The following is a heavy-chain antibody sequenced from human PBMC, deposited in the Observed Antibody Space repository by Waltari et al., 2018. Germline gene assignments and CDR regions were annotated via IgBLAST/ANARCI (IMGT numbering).Heavy chain of an antibody. Sequence: QLQLQESGPGLVKPSETLSLTCTVSGGSISSSSYYWGWIRQPPGKGPEWIGSIYYSGSTYYNPSLKSRVTISVDTSKNQFSLKLSSVTAADTAVYYCARERELHPYYFDYWGQGTLVTVSS. V-gene: IGHV4-39*07. D-gene: IGHD1-26*01. CDR3: ARERELHPYYFDY. J-gene: IGHJ4*02. CDR2: IYYSGST. CDR1: GGSISSSSYY.